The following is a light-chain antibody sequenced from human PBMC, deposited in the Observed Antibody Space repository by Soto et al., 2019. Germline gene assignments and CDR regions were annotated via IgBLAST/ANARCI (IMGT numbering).Light chain of an antibody. Sequence: DIQMTQSPSSLSASVGDRVTLTCRASQNIRGYVNWYQQKPGKAPNLLIYAASTLKSGVPSRFSGSGFGTDFTLTISSLQPDDFATYYCQQSYNTPPGATFGPGTKVDI. V-gene: IGKV1-39*01. CDR3: QQSYNTPPGAT. CDR2: AAS. CDR1: QNIRGY. J-gene: IGKJ3*01.